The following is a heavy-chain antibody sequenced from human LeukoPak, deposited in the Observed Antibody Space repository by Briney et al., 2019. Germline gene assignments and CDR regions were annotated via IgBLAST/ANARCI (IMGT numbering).Heavy chain of an antibody. Sequence: GGSLRLSCSASGFTFTDYAMHWVRQAPGKGLEYVSTISIDGGSKYYADFVKGRFIISRDNSKNTLHLQMSSLRAEDTAVYYCVKDREYSYDYWGQGTLVTVSS. CDR1: GFTFTDYA. CDR3: VKDREYSYDY. J-gene: IGHJ4*02. CDR2: ISIDGGSK. V-gene: IGHV3-64D*06. D-gene: IGHD5-18*01.